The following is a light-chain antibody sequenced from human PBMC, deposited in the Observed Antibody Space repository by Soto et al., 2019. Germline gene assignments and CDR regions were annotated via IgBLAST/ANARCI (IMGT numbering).Light chain of an antibody. CDR3: AAWDDSLSGVV. CDR1: FSNIGSNF. V-gene: IGLV1-47*01. J-gene: IGLJ3*02. Sequence: QSALTQSPSASGTPGQTVTISCSGRFSNIGSNFIYWYQQLPGTAPKLLIYRNNERPSGVPDRFSASKSGTSASLAISGLRSEDEADYHCAAWDDSLSGVVFGGGTKLTVL. CDR2: RNN.